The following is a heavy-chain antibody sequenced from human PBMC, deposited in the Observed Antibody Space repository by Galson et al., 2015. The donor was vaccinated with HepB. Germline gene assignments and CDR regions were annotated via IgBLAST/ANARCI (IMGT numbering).Heavy chain of an antibody. J-gene: IGHJ3*02. CDR1: GGSISSSNW. CDR3: AREERYYYEPTAFDI. V-gene: IGHV4-4*02. Sequence: TLSLTCAVSGGSISSSNWWSWVRQPPGKGLEWIGEIYHSGSTNYNPSLKSRVTISVDKSKNQFSLKLSSVTAADTAVYYCAREERYYYEPTAFDIWGQGTMVTVSS. D-gene: IGHD3-22*01. CDR2: IYHSGST.